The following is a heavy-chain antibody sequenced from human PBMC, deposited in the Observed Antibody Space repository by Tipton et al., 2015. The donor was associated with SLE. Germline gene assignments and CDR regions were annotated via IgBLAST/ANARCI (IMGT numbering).Heavy chain of an antibody. V-gene: IGHV4-59*01. CDR2: IYYSGST. J-gene: IGHJ5*02. Sequence: TLSLTCAVYGGSFSPYSWSWIRQPPGKGLECIGYIYYSGSTNYKASLKSRVTISVDTSKNQLSLKLSSVTAADTAVYYCARVPAIAAVDNWFDPWGQGTLVTVSS. CDR3: ARVPAIAAVDNWFDP. CDR1: GGSFSPYS. D-gene: IGHD6-13*01.